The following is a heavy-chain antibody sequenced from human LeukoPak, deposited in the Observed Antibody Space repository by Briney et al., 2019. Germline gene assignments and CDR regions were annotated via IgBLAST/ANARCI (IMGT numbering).Heavy chain of an antibody. Sequence: GESLKISCKGSGDSFTSYWIGWVSQVPGKGLEWMGIIYPGDSDTRYSPSFQGQVTISADKSISTAYLQWSSLKASDTAMYYCARHRGPVWFGELFDAFDIWGQGTMVTVSS. J-gene: IGHJ3*02. CDR2: IYPGDSDT. D-gene: IGHD3-10*01. CDR3: ARHRGPVWFGELFDAFDI. CDR1: GDSFTSYW. V-gene: IGHV5-51*01.